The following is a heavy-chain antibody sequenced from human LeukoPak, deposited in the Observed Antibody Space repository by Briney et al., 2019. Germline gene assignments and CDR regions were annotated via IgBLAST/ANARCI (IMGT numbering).Heavy chain of an antibody. Sequence: GESLKISCKGSGCSFTSYWISWGRQMPGKGLEWMGRIDPSDSYTNYSPSFQGHVTISADKSISTAYLQWSSLKASDTAMYYCARGSRYCSGGSCYWDGDAFDTWGQGTMVTVSS. CDR2: IDPSDSYT. V-gene: IGHV5-10-1*01. D-gene: IGHD2-15*01. J-gene: IGHJ3*02. CDR3: ARGSRYCSGGSCYWDGDAFDT. CDR1: GCSFTSYW.